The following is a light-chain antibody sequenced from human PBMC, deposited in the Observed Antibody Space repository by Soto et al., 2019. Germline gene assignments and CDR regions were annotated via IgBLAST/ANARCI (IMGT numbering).Light chain of an antibody. J-gene: IGKJ4*01. Sequence: DIPMTQSPSSVSASVGDRVTITCRASQGISNWLAWYQQQPGKAPKLLINGASSLQSGVPSRFSGGGSGTHFTLIISSLQPEDFATYYCQQTNTLLPLTFGGGTKVEI. CDR1: QGISNW. V-gene: IGKV1-12*01. CDR3: QQTNTLLPLT. CDR2: GAS.